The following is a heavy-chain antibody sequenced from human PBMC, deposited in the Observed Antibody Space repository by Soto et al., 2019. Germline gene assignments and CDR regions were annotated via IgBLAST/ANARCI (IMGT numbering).Heavy chain of an antibody. CDR3: ARSYSTSWYIWFDP. CDR1: GYTFTGYY. J-gene: IGHJ5*02. V-gene: IGHV1-2*04. Sequence: QVRLVQSGAEVKKPGASVKVSCKASGYTFTGYYMHWVRQAPGQGLQWMGWINPDTGAINYAQEFQGWVTMTRDTSTNTANMELSRLRVDDTAIYYCARSYSTSWYIWFDPWGQGTLVTVSS. CDR2: INPDTGAI. D-gene: IGHD6-13*01.